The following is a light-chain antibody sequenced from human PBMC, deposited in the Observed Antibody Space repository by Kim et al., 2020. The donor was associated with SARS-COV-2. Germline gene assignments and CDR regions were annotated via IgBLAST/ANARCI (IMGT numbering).Light chain of an antibody. J-gene: IGKJ4*01. Sequence: EIVLTQSPAPLSVSPGERATLSCRASQSINYYLGWYQQKPGQAPRLLISDASNRATGIPVRFSGSGSGTDFTLTITSLEPEDFAVYYCQQRSQWPLTFGGGTKLEI. CDR2: DAS. V-gene: IGKV3-11*01. CDR3: QQRSQWPLT. CDR1: QSINYY.